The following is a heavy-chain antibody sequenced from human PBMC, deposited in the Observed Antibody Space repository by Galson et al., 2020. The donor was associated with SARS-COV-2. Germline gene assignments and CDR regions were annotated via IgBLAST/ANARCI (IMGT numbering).Heavy chain of an antibody. CDR3: ATRPLGFTVCGGAPHYFDY. CDR2: IYYSGST. J-gene: IGHJ4*02. CDR1: GGSISSGGYY. V-gene: IGHV4-31*03. Sequence: ETSETLSLTCTVSGGSISSGGYYWSWIRQHPGKGLEWIGYIYYSGSTYYNPSLKSRVTISVDTSKNQFSLKLSSVTAADTAVYYCATRPLGFTVCGGAPHYFDYWGQGTLVTVSS. D-gene: IGHD3-3*01.